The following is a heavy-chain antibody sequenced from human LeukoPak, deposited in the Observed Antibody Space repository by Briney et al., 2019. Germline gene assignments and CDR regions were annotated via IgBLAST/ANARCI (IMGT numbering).Heavy chain of an antibody. V-gene: IGHV4-31*03. CDR3: AREVIEDWFDP. J-gene: IGHJ5*02. CDR1: GGSISSGAYY. Sequence: SETLSLTCTVSGGSISSGAYYWNWIRQHPRKGLEWIGYIYYSGSTYYNPSLKRRVTMSVDTSKNQFSLKLSSVTAADTAVYYCAREVIEDWFDPWGQGTLVTVSS. D-gene: IGHD2/OR15-2a*01. CDR2: IYYSGST.